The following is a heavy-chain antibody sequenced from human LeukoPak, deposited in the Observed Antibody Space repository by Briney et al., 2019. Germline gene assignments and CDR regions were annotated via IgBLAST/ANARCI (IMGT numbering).Heavy chain of an antibody. V-gene: IGHV3-23*01. CDR2: ITGSGGNT. D-gene: IGHD3-9*01. Sequence: PGGSLRLSCAASGFTFSSYAMSWVRQAPGKGLEWVSAITGSGGNTYYADSVKGRFTISRDNSKNTVFLQMNSLRHEDTAIYYCVIWGDYDVLTGYYVSDYWGQGTLVTVSS. CDR1: GFTFSSYA. J-gene: IGHJ4*02. CDR3: VIWGDYDVLTGYYVSDY.